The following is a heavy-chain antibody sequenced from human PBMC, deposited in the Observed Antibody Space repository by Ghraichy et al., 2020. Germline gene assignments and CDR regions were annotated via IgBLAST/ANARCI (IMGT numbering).Heavy chain of an antibody. D-gene: IGHD3-10*01. J-gene: IGHJ4*02. CDR2: IKTDGSTT. CDR3: STSPRADRGNY. V-gene: IGHV3-74*01. Sequence: GGSLRLSGVGSALVLTSYSLHWVRQAPGKGMEWVSHIKTDGSTTNYADSVRGRFTISRDNAKNTLYLQMNSLRADDTAVYYCSTSPRADRGNYWGQGTLVTVSS. CDR1: ALVLTSYS.